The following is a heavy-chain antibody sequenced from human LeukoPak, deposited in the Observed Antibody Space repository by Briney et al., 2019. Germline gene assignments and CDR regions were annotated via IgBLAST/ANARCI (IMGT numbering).Heavy chain of an antibody. CDR3: ARGLRYYYGSGTLFDY. V-gene: IGHV3-7*01. J-gene: IGHJ4*02. CDR1: GFTFDDYG. Sequence: TGGSLRLSCAASGFTFDDYGMSWVRQAPGKGLEWVANIKQDGSEKYYVDSVKGRFTISRDNAKNSLYLQMNSLRAEDTAVYYCARGLRYYYGSGTLFDYWGQGTLVTVSS. D-gene: IGHD3-10*01. CDR2: IKQDGSEK.